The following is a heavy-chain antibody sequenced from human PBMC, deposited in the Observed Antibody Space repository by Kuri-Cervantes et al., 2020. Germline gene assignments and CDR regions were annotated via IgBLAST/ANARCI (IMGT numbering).Heavy chain of an antibody. CDR1: GGSISSSSYY. V-gene: IGHV4-39*07. D-gene: IGHD1-14*01. Sequence: SETLSLTCTVSGGSISSSSYYWGWIRQPPGKGLEWIGEINHSGSTNYNPSLKSRVTISVDTSKNQFSLKLSSVTAADTAVYYCARGRTGKRYYYYYYMDVWGKGTTVTVSS. J-gene: IGHJ6*03. CDR3: ARGRTGKRYYYYYYMDV. CDR2: INHSGST.